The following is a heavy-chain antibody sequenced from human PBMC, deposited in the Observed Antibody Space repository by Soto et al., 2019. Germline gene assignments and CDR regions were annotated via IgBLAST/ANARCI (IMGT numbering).Heavy chain of an antibody. CDR1: GFTFSNYS. J-gene: IGHJ6*03. CDR3: ARTCANGVCSSPYMDV. D-gene: IGHD2-8*01. Sequence: EVQLVESGGGLVQPGGSLRLSCAASGFTFSNYSMNWVRQAPGKGLEWVSYINSRSTTIYYADSVEGRFTISRDTAKNSLYRQMNSLRSEDTAVYYCARTCANGVCSSPYMDVWGKGITVTVSS. CDR2: INSRSTTI. V-gene: IGHV3-48*01.